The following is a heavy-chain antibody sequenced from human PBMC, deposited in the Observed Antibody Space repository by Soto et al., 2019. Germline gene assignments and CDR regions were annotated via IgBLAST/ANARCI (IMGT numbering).Heavy chain of an antibody. D-gene: IGHD6-6*01. J-gene: IGHJ6*02. V-gene: IGHV3-23*01. CDR1: GFTFSNYS. CDR2: MNSGGRT. Sequence: GGSLRLSCAASGFTFSNYSMSWVRQAPGKGLEWVSGMNSGGRTYYADSVKGRFTISRDTSKNTLYLQMNSLRADDTAVFYCEKALKHSSSREYFYYGMDVWGQGTTVTVSS. CDR3: EKALKHSSSREYFYYGMDV.